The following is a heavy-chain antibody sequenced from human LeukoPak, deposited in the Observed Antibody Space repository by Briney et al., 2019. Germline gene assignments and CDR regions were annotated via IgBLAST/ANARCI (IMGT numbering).Heavy chain of an antibody. V-gene: IGHV4-61*02. CDR3: ARDNFNRRWFDP. CDR1: GGSISSGSYY. D-gene: IGHD1-14*01. J-gene: IGHJ5*02. CDR2: IYSSGIT. Sequence: SETLSLTCTVSGGSISSGSYYWSWIRQPAGKGLEWIGRIYSSGITNYNPSLKSRVTISVDRSKNQFSLKLSSVTAADTAVYYCARDNFNRRWFDPWGQGTLVTVSS.